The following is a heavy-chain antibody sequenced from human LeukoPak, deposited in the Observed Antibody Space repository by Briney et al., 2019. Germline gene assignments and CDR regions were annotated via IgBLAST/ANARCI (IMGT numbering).Heavy chain of an antibody. CDR1: RDTPTEVA. V-gene: IGHV1-24*01. CDR2: FDPEVVET. Sequence: ASVKVSSEVSRDTPTEVAMHWAGSASGQGIDWSGWFDPEVVETIYAQKFQGRVTMTEDTSTDTAYMELSSLRSEDTAVYYCTSVSSDYYYGMDVWGKGTTVTVSS. J-gene: IGHJ6*01. D-gene: IGHD3-10*01. CDR3: TSVSSDYYYGMDV.